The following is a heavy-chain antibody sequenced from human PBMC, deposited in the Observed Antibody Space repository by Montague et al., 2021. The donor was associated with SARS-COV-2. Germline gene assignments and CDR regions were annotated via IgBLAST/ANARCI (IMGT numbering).Heavy chain of an antibody. J-gene: IGHJ6*03. CDR2: IYYSGST. CDR3: ASTYGGNLGYYYYYMDV. Sequence: LRLSCAASGFTFSSYSMNWVRQHPGKGLEWIGYIYYSGSTYYNPSLKSRVTISVDTSKNQFSLKLSSVTAADTAVYYCASTYGGNLGYYYYYMDVWGKGTTVTVS. CDR1: GFTFSSYS. D-gene: IGHD4-23*01. V-gene: IGHV4-31*02.